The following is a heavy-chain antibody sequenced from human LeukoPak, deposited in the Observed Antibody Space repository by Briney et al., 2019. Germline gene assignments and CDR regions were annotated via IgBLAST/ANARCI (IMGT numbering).Heavy chain of an antibody. Sequence: GRSLRLSCAASGFTFDDYAMHWVRQAPGKGLEWVSGISWNSGSIGCADSVKGRFTISRDNAKNSLYLQMNSLRAEDTALYYCAKDMSRSYYGLGYWGQGTLVTVSS. J-gene: IGHJ4*02. CDR1: GFTFDDYA. V-gene: IGHV3-9*01. D-gene: IGHD3-10*01. CDR2: ISWNSGSI. CDR3: AKDMSRSYYGLGY.